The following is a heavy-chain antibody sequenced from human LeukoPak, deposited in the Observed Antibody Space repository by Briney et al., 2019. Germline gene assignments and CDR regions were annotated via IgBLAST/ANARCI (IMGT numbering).Heavy chain of an antibody. CDR3: ARVAAGIGFFQH. CDR1: GGSISSSSYY. D-gene: IGHD6-13*01. Sequence: SETLSLTCTVSGGSISSSSYYWGWIRQPPGKGPEWIGSIYYSGSTYYNPSLKSRVTISVDTSKNQLSLKLSSVTAADTAVYYCARVAAGIGFFQHWGQGTLVTVSS. CDR2: IYYSGST. V-gene: IGHV4-39*01. J-gene: IGHJ1*01.